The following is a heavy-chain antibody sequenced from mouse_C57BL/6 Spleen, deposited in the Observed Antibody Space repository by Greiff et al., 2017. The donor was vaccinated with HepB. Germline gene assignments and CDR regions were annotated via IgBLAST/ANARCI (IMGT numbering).Heavy chain of an antibody. CDR3: ARGDGYFDY. CDR1: GYAFTNYL. Sequence: QVQLQQSGAELVRPGTSVKVSCKASGYAFTNYLIEWVKQRPGQGLEWIGVINPGSGGTNYNEKFKGKATLTADKSSSTAYMQLSSMTSEDSAVYCCARGDGYFDYWGQGTTLTVSS. V-gene: IGHV1-54*01. D-gene: IGHD2-3*01. J-gene: IGHJ2*01. CDR2: INPGSGGT.